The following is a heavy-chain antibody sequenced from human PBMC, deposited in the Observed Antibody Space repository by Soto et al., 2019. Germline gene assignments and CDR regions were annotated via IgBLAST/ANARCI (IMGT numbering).Heavy chain of an antibody. CDR3: ARAAYGSGSYYASYFYYALDV. V-gene: IGHV4-59*01. CDR1: VASISNYY. D-gene: IGHD3-10*01. CDR2: ILYTGNA. J-gene: IGHJ6*02. Sequence: SETLSLTCTVPVASISNYYWSWVRQPPGKGLAWIGYILYTGNANYNPSLKSRVTMSEDASKNQVYLKISSLTAADTAVYYCARAAYGSGSYYASYFYYALDVWGQGTTVTVSS.